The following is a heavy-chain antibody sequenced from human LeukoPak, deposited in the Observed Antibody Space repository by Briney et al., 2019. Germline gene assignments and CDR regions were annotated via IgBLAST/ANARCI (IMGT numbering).Heavy chain of an antibody. Sequence: ASVKVSCKASGYTFTGYYMHWVRQAPGQGLEWMGWINPNSGGTNYAQKFQGRVTMTRDTSISTAYMELSGLRSDYTAVYYCARGVRYCSSTSCYRSFDIWGQGTMVTVSS. CDR1: GYTFTGYY. CDR3: ARGVRYCSSTSCYRSFDI. D-gene: IGHD2-2*02. V-gene: IGHV1-2*02. J-gene: IGHJ3*02. CDR2: INPNSGGT.